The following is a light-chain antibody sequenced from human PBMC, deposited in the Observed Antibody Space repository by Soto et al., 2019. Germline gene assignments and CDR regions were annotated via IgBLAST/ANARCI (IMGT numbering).Light chain of an antibody. V-gene: IGLV2-8*01. J-gene: IGLJ3*02. CDR3: TSYVGNDIWV. CDR2: EVT. Sequence: QSALTQPPSASGSPGQSVTISCTGTSSDVGAYNYVSWYQQYPGKAPKLMIYEVTKRPSGVPDRFYGSKSGNTASLTVSGLQAEDEADYYCTSYVGNDIWVFGGGTKLTVL. CDR1: SSDVGAYNY.